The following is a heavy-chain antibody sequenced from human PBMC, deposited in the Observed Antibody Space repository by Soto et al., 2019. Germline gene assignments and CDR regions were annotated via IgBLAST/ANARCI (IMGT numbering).Heavy chain of an antibody. CDR3: ARPHGPTTSENGFDP. J-gene: IGHJ5*02. Sequence: QVHLVQSGVEVKTPGASVKVSCQASGYTFFTYDISWVRQAPGQGLEWMGWISTYSGDTKYAQKFQGRVTMTTDTSTTTAYLELRSRRSDATAVYYCARPHGPTTSENGFDPWGQGTLVTVSS. CDR1: GYTFFTYD. CDR2: ISTYSGDT. V-gene: IGHV1-18*01. D-gene: IGHD5-12*01.